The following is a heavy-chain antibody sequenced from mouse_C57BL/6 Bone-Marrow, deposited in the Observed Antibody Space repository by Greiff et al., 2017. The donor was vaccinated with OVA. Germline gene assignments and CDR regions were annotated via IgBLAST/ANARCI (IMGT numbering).Heavy chain of an antibody. V-gene: IGHV5-15*04. D-gene: IGHD2-1*01. CDR2: ISNLAYSI. CDR1: GFTFSDYG. Sequence: EVKLVESGGGLVQPGGSLKLSCAASGFTFSDYGMAWVRQAPRKGPEWVAFISNLAYSIYYADTVTGRFTISRENAKNTLYLEMSSLRSEDTAMYYCARHADGNYWFAYWGQGTLVTVSA. CDR3: ARHADGNYWFAY. J-gene: IGHJ3*01.